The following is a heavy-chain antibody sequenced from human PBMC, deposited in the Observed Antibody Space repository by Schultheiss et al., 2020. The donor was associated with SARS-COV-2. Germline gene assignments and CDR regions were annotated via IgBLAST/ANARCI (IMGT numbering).Heavy chain of an antibody. Sequence: ASVKVSCKSSGYNFNTFSISWVRQAPGQGLEWMGWITTYNGHTKYAHKVQDRVTMTTDTSTKTAYMELRSLRSDDTAVYYCARVSFWSGYPSRDNYFYMDVWGEGTTVTVSS. D-gene: IGHD3-3*01. V-gene: IGHV1-18*01. CDR1: GYNFNTFS. CDR3: ARVSFWSGYPSRDNYFYMDV. J-gene: IGHJ6*03. CDR2: ITTYNGHT.